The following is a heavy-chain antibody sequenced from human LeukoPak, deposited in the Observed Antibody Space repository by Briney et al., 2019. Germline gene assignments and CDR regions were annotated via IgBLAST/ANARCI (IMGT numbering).Heavy chain of an antibody. D-gene: IGHD5-18*01. CDR1: RFTFSNYD. Sequence: GGSLRLSCAASRFTFSNYDMNWVRQAPGKGLEWVSFVSTSSSYIYYADSVKGRFTISRDNAKNSLYLQMNSLRVEDTAVYYCARDVGYSYALDYWGQGTLVTVSS. J-gene: IGHJ4*02. CDR2: VSTSSSYI. CDR3: ARDVGYSYALDY. V-gene: IGHV3-21*01.